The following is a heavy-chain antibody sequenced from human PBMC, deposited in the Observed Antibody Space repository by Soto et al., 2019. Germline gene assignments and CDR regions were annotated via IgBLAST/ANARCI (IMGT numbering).Heavy chain of an antibody. CDR2: INPSGGST. J-gene: IGHJ6*02. V-gene: IGHV1-46*01. CDR3: ARTYCSSTSCQSYYYYGMDV. D-gene: IGHD2-2*01. CDR1: GYTFTSYY. Sequence: GASVKVSCKASGYTFTSYYMHWVRRAPGQGLEWMGIINPSGGSTSYAQKFQGRVTMTRDTSTSTVYMELSSLRSEDTAVYYCARTYCSSTSCQSYYYYGMDVWGQGTTVTVSS.